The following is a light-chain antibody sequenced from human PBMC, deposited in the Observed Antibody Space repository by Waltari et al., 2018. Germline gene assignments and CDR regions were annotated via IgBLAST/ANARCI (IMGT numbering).Light chain of an antibody. CDR3: QHGSGGPT. J-gene: IGKJ4*01. CDR2: DAS. CDR1: QSVNTY. V-gene: IGKV3-11*01. Sequence: EVVLTQSPGTLSLSPGERATLFCRASQSVNTYLAWYQQKPGQAPRLLIYDASNRATGVPTRISGSGSGTEFTLTIGSLQQDDSAIYFCQHGSGGPTFGGGTKVEI.